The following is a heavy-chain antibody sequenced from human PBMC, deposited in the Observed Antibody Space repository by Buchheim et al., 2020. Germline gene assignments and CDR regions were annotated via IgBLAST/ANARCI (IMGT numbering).Heavy chain of an antibody. CDR1: GGSFSGYS. J-gene: IGHJ4*02. CDR3: ARGGYSYTFDY. CDR2: MNHSGNT. V-gene: IGHV4-34*01. D-gene: IGHD5-18*01. Sequence: QVQLQQWGAGLLKTSETLSLTCAVYGGSFSGYSWTWIRQPPEKGLEWIGEMNHSGNTNYSPSLKSRVTISEDKSKNRFSLKLSSVTAADTAVYYCARGGYSYTFDYWGQGTL.